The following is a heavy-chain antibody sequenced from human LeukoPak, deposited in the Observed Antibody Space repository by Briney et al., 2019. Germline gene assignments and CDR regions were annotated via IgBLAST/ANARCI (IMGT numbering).Heavy chain of an antibody. D-gene: IGHD3-3*01. V-gene: IGHV1-69*13. CDR3: ARGTINFGVVTGRFDP. CDR2: IIPIFGTA. Sequence: SVKVSCKASGGTFSSYAISWVRQAPGQGLEWMGGIIPIFGTANYAQKFQGRVTITADESTSTAYVELGSLRSEDTAVYYCARGTINFGVVTGRFDPWGQGTLVTVSS. CDR1: GGTFSSYA. J-gene: IGHJ5*02.